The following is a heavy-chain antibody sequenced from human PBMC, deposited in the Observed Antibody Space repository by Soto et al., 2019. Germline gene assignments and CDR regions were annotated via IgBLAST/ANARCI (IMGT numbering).Heavy chain of an antibody. J-gene: IGHJ5*02. CDR3: ARVNPLVYVSVARGWFPGPNWFDP. CDR2: INHSGST. V-gene: IGHV4-34*01. Sequence: PSETLSLTCAVYGGSFSGYYCIWIRQPPGKGLWWIGEINHSGSTNYNPSLKSRVTISVDTSKNQFSLKLSSVTAADTAVYYCARVNPLVYVSVARGWFPGPNWFDPWGQGTLVTVSS. D-gene: IGHD6-19*01. CDR1: GGSFSGYY.